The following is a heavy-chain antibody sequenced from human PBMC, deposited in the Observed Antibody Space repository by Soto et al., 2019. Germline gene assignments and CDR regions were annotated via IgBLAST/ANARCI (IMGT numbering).Heavy chain of an antibody. V-gene: IGHV3-21*01. D-gene: IGHD2-21*01. J-gene: IGHJ6*02. CDR2: ISSSSSYI. Sequence: GGPLRLSCAASGFTFSSYSMNWVRQAPGKGLEWVSSISSSSSYIYYADSVKGRFTISRDNAKNSLYLQMNSLRAEDTAVYYCARDCFHSFWSQDYGMDVWGQGTTVTVSS. CDR3: ARDCFHSFWSQDYGMDV. CDR1: GFTFSSYS.